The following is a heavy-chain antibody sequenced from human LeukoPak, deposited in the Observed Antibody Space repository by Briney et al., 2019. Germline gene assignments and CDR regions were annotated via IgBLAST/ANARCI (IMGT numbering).Heavy chain of an antibody. CDR1: GGSISSSNW. CDR2: IYHSGST. J-gene: IGHJ4*02. CDR3: AKHPNSSGWFSGYFDY. Sequence: PSETLSLTCAVSGGSISSSNWWSWVRQPPGKGLEWIGEIYHSGSTNYNPSLKSRVTISVDTSKNQFSLKLSSVTAADTAVYYCAKHPNSSGWFSGYFDYWGQGTLVTVSS. D-gene: IGHD6-19*01. V-gene: IGHV4-4*02.